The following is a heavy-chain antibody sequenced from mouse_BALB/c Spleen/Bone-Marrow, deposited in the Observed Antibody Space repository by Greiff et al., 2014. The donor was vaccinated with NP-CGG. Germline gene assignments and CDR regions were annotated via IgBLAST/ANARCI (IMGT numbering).Heavy chain of an antibody. V-gene: IGHV1S29*02. CDR1: GYTFTDYN. CDR3: ARGVYYDYDVWFAN. J-gene: IGHJ3*01. CDR2: IYPYNGNT. D-gene: IGHD2-4*01. Sequence: EVQVVESGPELVKPGASVKISCKASGYTFTDYNMHWVKQNHGKSLEWIGYIYPYNGNTGYNQKFKSKATLTVDNSSSTAYMELRSLTSEDSAVYYCARGVYYDYDVWFANWGQGTLATVSA.